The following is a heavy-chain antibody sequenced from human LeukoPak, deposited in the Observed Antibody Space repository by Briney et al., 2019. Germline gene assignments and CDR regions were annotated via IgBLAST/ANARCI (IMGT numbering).Heavy chain of an antibody. Sequence: ASVKVSCKASGYSFTSCYMHWVRQAPGQGLEWMGIINPGGGSASYAQNFQGRVTMTRDTSTSTVYMELNSLRSEDTAVYYCARVLDYYGSGGYDYWGQGTLVTVSS. CDR1: GYSFTSCY. CDR3: ARVLDYYGSGGYDY. J-gene: IGHJ4*02. V-gene: IGHV1-46*01. D-gene: IGHD3-10*01. CDR2: INPGGGSA.